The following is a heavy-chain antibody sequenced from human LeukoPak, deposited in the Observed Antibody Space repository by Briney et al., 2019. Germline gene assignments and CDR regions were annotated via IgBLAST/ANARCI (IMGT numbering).Heavy chain of an antibody. V-gene: IGHV4-34*01. Sequence: PSETLSLTCAVYGGSFSGYYWSWLRQPPGKGLEWIGEINHSGSTNYNPSLKSRVTISVDTSKNQFSLKLSSVTAADTAVYYCASNYYDFWSGYANWFDPWGQGTLVTVSS. CDR3: ASNYYDFWSGYANWFDP. CDR2: INHSGST. D-gene: IGHD3-3*01. CDR1: GGSFSGYY. J-gene: IGHJ5*02.